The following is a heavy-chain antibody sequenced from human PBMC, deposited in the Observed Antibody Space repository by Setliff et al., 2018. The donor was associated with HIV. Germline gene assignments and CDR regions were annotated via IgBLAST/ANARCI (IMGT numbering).Heavy chain of an antibody. J-gene: IGHJ4*02. V-gene: IGHV1-69*13. Sequence: SVKVSCKASGGALSTYAINWVRQAPGQGLEWVGGIIPVFGTANYAQKLEGRVTITADESTSTAYMELSGLSSEDTAVYYCAIDGAGGWLRPMPDYWGQGTLVTVSS. CDR3: AIDGAGGWLRPMPDY. CDR2: IIPVFGTA. D-gene: IGHD5-12*01. CDR1: GGALSTYA.